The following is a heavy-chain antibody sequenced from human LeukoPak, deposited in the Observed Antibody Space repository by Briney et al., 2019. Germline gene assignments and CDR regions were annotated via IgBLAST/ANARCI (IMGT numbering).Heavy chain of an antibody. J-gene: IGHJ4*02. Sequence: PPGTLSHTRTVPGGSIDGYYWGWIRQPPGRGLEWFGYIFYGGSTNYNPTLNSRLAISIDTSKTQFSLKLNSVTAGDTAFYYCARGRVYGDFGRHVYWGQGTLFTVSP. V-gene: IGHV4-59*01. D-gene: IGHD4-17*01. CDR1: GGSIDGYY. CDR2: IFYGGST. CDR3: ARGRVYGDFGRHVY.